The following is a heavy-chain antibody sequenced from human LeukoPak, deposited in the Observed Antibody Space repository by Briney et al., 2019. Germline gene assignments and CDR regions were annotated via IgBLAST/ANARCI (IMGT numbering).Heavy chain of an antibody. J-gene: IGHJ6*02. D-gene: IGHD3-22*01. CDR1: GFTFSSYA. V-gene: IGHV3-23*01. CDR3: ARDGHYYDRRYYGMDV. Sequence: GGSRRLSCAASGFTFSSYAMSWVRQAPGKGLEWVSAISGSGDSTYYADSVKGRFTISRDNAKNTLYLQMNSLRAEDTAVYYCARDGHYYDRRYYGMDVWGQGTTVTVSS. CDR2: ISGSGDST.